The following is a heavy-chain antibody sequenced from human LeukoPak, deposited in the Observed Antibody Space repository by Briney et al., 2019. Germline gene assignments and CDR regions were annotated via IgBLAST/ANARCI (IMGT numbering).Heavy chain of an antibody. Sequence: PSETLSLTCSVSGGSTNSYYWSWIRQSGGKGLEWIGRIYSSGSTVYNPSLNSRLTMSTDTSKNQFSLTLKSVTATDTAVYYCARVKASSTSWTFDQWGQGALVTVSS. CDR3: ARVKASSTSWTFDQ. CDR1: GGSTNSYY. D-gene: IGHD2-2*01. J-gene: IGHJ4*02. CDR2: IYSSGST. V-gene: IGHV4-4*07.